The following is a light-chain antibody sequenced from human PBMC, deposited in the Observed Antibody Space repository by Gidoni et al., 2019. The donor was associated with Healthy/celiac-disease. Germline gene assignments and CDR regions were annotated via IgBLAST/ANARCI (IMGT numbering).Light chain of an antibody. V-gene: IGLV2-23*01. CDR3: CSYAGSSTFWV. J-gene: IGLJ3*02. Sequence: QSALAQPASVSGSPGQSITISCTGTSSDVRRYNLVSWYQQHPGKAPNLMIYEGSKRPSGVSNRFSGSKSGNTASLTISGLQAEDEADYYCCSYAGSSTFWVFGGGTKLXV. CDR2: EGS. CDR1: SSDVRRYNL.